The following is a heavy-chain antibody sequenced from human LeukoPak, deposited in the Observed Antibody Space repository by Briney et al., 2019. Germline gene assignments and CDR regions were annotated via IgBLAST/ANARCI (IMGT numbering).Heavy chain of an antibody. V-gene: IGHV4-61*01. Sequence: SETLSLTCSVSGASITTTNFWWTWIRQSPGRGLVWVGYIHDRGSDKYNPALESRATLSVDTSKNQFSLKLNSVTAADTAVYYCARYGLVEFRNAFQYWGQGILVSVSS. J-gene: IGHJ1*01. CDR2: IHDRGSD. CDR3: ARYGLVEFRNAFQY. D-gene: IGHD6-6*01. CDR1: GASITTTNFW.